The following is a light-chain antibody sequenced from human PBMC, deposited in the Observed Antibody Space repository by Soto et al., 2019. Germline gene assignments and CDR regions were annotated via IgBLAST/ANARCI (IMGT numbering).Light chain of an antibody. J-gene: IGKJ1*01. CDR2: DAS. V-gene: IGKV1-5*01. CDR1: QTICTW. Sequence: DIQVTQSPPTLSASVGDRVTITCRASQTICTWMAWYQQKPGKAPKLLVYDASTLQSGVASRFSGSGSGTEFTLIISGLQPDDSATYYCQQYTNTNNPWMFGQGTKVEI. CDR3: QQYTNTNNPWM.